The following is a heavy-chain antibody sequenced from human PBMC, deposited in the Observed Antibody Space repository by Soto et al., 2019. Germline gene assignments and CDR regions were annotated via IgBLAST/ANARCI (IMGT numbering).Heavy chain of an antibody. Sequence: GGSLRLSCAASGFTFDDYAMHWVRQAPGKGLEWVSGISWNSGSIGYADSVKDRFTISRDNAKNSLYLQMDSLRAEDTALYYCAKGSLMVRGVIILDYFDYWGQGTLVTVSS. CDR2: ISWNSGSI. D-gene: IGHD3-10*01. CDR3: AKGSLMVRGVIILDYFDY. CDR1: GFTFDDYA. J-gene: IGHJ4*02. V-gene: IGHV3-9*01.